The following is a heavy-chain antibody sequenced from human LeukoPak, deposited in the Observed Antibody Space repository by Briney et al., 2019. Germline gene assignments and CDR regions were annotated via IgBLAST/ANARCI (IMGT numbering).Heavy chain of an antibody. D-gene: IGHD4-17*01. CDR3: ATTVTTDFDY. CDR2: IWYDGSNK. J-gene: IGHJ4*02. Sequence: GRSLRLSCAASGFTFSSYGMHWVRQAPGKGLEWVAIIWYDGSNKYYADSVKGRFTISRDNSKNTLYLQMNSLRVEDTAVYYCATTVTTDFDYWGQGTLVTVSS. V-gene: IGHV3-33*01. CDR1: GFTFSSYG.